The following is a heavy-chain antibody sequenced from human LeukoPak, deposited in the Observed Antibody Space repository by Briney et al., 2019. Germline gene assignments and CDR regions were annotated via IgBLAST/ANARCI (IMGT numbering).Heavy chain of an antibody. D-gene: IGHD2-15*01. CDR3: ARAYCSGGSCYPFDY. CDR2: IYYSGST. V-gene: IGHV4-59*01. J-gene: IGHJ4*02. CDR1: GGSISSYY. Sequence: SETLSLTCTVSGGSISSYYWSWIRQPPGEGLEWIGYIYYSGSTNYNPSLKSRVTISVDTSKNQFSLKLSSVTAADTVVYYCARAYCSGGSCYPFDYWGQGALVTVSS.